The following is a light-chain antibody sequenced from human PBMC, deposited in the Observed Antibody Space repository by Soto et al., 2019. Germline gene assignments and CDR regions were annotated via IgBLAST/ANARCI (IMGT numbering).Light chain of an antibody. J-gene: IGKJ1*01. CDR2: DAS. CDR1: QTVANNF. Sequence: IVLTDSPNTLSLSPGERATLSCRASQTVANNFLAWYQQIPCQDPGLVLYDASSRATGSPDSFSASWSGRDFTPTISRLEPEDFAVDYCQQYSNSTLTFGQGTKVHIK. V-gene: IGKV3-20*01. CDR3: QQYSNSTLT.